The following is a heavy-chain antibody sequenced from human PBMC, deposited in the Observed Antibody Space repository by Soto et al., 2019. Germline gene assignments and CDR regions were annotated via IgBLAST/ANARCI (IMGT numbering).Heavy chain of an antibody. J-gene: IGHJ2*01. CDR2: INPSGGNT. CDR3: AARLNYYDSSGYPITYWYFDL. D-gene: IGHD3-22*01. V-gene: IGHV1-46*01. Sequence: GAAVKVSCKASGYTFITYYIHWVRQAPGQGLEWMGIINPSGGNTAYAQKFQGRVTMTRDTSTSTVYMELSSLRSEDTAVYYCAARLNYYDSSGYPITYWYFDLWGRGTLVTVSS. CDR1: GYTFITYY.